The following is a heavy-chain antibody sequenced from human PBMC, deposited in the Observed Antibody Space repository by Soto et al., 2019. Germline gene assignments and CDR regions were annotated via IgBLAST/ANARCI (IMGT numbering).Heavy chain of an antibody. CDR3: ARDPPYSSGWYAGFDP. J-gene: IGHJ5*02. D-gene: IGHD6-19*01. CDR2: ISAYNGNT. CDR1: GYTFTSYG. Sequence: QVQLVQSGAEVKKPGASVKVSCKASGYTFTSYGISWVRQAPGQGLEWMGWISAYNGNTNYAQKLQGRVTMTTDTPTSTAYMELRSLRSDATAVYYCARDPPYSSGWYAGFDPWGQGTLVTVSS. V-gene: IGHV1-18*01.